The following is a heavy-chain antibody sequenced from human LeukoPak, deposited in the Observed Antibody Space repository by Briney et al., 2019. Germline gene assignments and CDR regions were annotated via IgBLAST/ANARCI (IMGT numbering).Heavy chain of an antibody. J-gene: IGHJ6*02. D-gene: IGHD5-24*01. Sequence: NASETLSLTCTVSGYSISSGYYWGWIRQPPGKGLEWIGSIYHSGSTYYNPSLKSRVTISVDTSKNQFSLKLSSVTAADTAVYYCARDWGGEMATTDYYYYYGMDVWGQGTTVTVSS. CDR2: IYHSGST. CDR1: GYSISSGYY. CDR3: ARDWGGEMATTDYYYYYGMDV. V-gene: IGHV4-38-2*02.